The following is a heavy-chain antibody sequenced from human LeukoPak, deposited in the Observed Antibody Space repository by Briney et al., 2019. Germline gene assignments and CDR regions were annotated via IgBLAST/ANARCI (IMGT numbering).Heavy chain of an antibody. CDR2: ISYSGNT. J-gene: IGHJ4*02. V-gene: IGHV4-39*07. CDR1: GGSIISSDYH. CDR3: ARGGSSSSWPFYY. D-gene: IGHD6-13*01. Sequence: PSETLSLTCTVSGGSIISSDYHWGWVRQPPGKGLEWIGTISYSGNTDYNPSLKSRVTMSVDTSKNQFSLKLTSVTAADTAVYYCARGGSSSSWPFYYWGQGTLVTVSS.